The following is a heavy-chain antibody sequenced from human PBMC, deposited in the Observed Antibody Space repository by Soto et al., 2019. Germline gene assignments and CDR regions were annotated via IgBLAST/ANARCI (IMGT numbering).Heavy chain of an antibody. Sequence: SGTLSLTCALYGGSFDGYYWSWIRQSPGKGLEWIGEIHHSGSTKYNPSLKSRVSLSVDTSTKQFSLKMTSMTAADRGVYYCARGVDSWSGYLFWGQGTPVTSPQ. V-gene: IGHV4-34*01. CDR1: GGSFDGYY. CDR2: IHHSGST. D-gene: IGHD3-3*01. CDR3: ARGVDSWSGYLF. J-gene: IGHJ1*01.